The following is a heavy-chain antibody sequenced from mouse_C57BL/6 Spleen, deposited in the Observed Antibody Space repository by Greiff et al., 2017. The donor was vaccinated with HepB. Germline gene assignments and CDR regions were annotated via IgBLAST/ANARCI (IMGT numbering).Heavy chain of an antibody. D-gene: IGHD2-1*01. CDR2: INYDGSST. Sequence: EVKLVESEGGLVQPGSSMKLSCTASGFTFSDYYMAWVRQVPEKGLEWVANINYDGSSTYYLDSLKSRFNISRDNAKNILYLQMSSLKSEDTATYYCARSGNYAFDYWGQGTTLTVSS. CDR1: GFTFSDYY. V-gene: IGHV5-16*01. CDR3: ARSGNYAFDY. J-gene: IGHJ2*01.